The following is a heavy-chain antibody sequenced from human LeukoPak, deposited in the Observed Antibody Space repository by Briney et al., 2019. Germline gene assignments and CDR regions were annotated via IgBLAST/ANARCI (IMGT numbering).Heavy chain of an antibody. CDR1: GGSFSGYY. Sequence: SETLSLTCAVYGGSFSGYYWSWIRQPPGKGLEWIGEINHSGRTNYNPSLKSRVTISVDTSKNQFSLKLSSVTAADTAVYYCARGRGHYYGSGSYYNVVYFDYWGQGTLVTVSS. J-gene: IGHJ4*02. V-gene: IGHV4-34*01. CDR2: INHSGRT. CDR3: ARGRGHYYGSGSYYNVVYFDY. D-gene: IGHD3-10*01.